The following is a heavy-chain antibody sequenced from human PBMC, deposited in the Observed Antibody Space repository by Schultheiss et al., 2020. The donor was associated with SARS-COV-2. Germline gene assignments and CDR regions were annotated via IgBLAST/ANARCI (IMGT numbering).Heavy chain of an antibody. V-gene: IGHV3-11*01. CDR3: ARVDGSSWGFFDY. J-gene: IGHJ4*02. CDR2: ISSSGSTI. Sequence: GESLKISCAASGFTFDDYAMHWVRQAPGKGLEWVSYISSSGSTIYYADSVKGRFTISRDNAKNSLYLQMNSLRAEDTAVYYCARVDGSSWGFFDYWGQGTLVTVSS. CDR1: GFTFDDYA. D-gene: IGHD6-13*01.